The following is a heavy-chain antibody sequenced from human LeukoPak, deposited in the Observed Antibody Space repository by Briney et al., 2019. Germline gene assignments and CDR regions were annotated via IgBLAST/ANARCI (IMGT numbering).Heavy chain of an antibody. Sequence: PGGSLRLSCAASGFTLSGYWIHWVRQAPGKGLVWVARINPDGSTTSYADSVKGRITISRDNAKNTLYLQMHSLRAEDTAVYYCARDFHGDHDYWGQGTLVTVFS. V-gene: IGHV3-74*01. CDR1: GFTLSGYW. CDR3: ARDFHGDHDY. D-gene: IGHD4-17*01. J-gene: IGHJ4*02. CDR2: INPDGSTT.